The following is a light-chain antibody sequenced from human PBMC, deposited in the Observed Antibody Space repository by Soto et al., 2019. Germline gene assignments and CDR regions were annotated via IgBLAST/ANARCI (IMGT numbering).Light chain of an antibody. V-gene: IGLV1-51*01. CDR3: GTWDNSLTSVL. Sequence: QAVVTQPPSVSAAPGQKVTISCSGTSSNIGNHNVSWYQQLPGTAPKLLIYDNSKRPSGIPDRFSGSKSGTSATLGITGLQTGDEADYHCGTWDNSLTSVLFGGGTKLTVL. J-gene: IGLJ2*01. CDR1: SSNIGNHN. CDR2: DNS.